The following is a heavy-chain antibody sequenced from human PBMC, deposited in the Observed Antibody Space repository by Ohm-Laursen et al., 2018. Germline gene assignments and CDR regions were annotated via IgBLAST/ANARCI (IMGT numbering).Heavy chain of an antibody. CDR2: INSGGTT. V-gene: IGHV3-66*01. Sequence: SLRLSCAASGFTFSSYIMTWVRQAPGKGLEWVSAINSGGTTYYADSVKGRFTISRDNSKNTLYLQMNSLRAEDTAVYYCARGYYDSSGYPWYFDYWGQGTLVTVSS. CDR3: ARGYYDSSGYPWYFDY. J-gene: IGHJ4*02. D-gene: IGHD3-22*01. CDR1: GFTFSSYI.